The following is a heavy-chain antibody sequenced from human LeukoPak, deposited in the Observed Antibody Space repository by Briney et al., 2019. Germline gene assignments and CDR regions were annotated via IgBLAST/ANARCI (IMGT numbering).Heavy chain of an antibody. CDR3: ARWADLGVAGTRRAFDI. V-gene: IGHV1-69*06. D-gene: IGHD6-19*01. Sequence: GASVKVSCKASGGTFSSYAISWVRQAPGQGLEWMGGIIPIFGTANYAQKFQGRVTITADKSTSTAYMELSSLRSEDTAVYYCARWADLGVAGTRRAFDIWGQGTMVTVSS. CDR1: GGTFSSYA. J-gene: IGHJ3*02. CDR2: IIPIFGTA.